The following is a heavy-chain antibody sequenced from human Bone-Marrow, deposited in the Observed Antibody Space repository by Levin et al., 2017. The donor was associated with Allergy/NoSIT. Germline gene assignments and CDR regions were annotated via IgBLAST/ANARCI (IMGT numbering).Heavy chain of an antibody. J-gene: IGHJ3*02. CDR1: GFTFSNHW. Sequence: GGSLRLSCAASGFTFSNHWMHWVRQPPGKGLVWLSRINTDGTRTTYADSSEGRFTISRDNARNTLYLEVNSLRTEDTAVYYCARDGTDFRAFDMWGPGTMVTVSS. CDR3: ARDGTDFRAFDM. V-gene: IGHV3-74*01. D-gene: IGHD2/OR15-2a*01. CDR2: INTDGTRT.